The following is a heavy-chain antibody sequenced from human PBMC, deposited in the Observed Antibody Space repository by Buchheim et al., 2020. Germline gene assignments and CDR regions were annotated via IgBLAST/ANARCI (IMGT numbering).Heavy chain of an antibody. CDR1: GFTFSSYS. V-gene: IGHV3-21*01. CDR2: ISSSSSYI. Sequence: EVQLVESGGGLVKPGGSLRLSCAASGFTFSSYSMNWVRQAPGKGLEWVSSISSSSSYIYYAESVKGRFTISRDNAKNSLYLQMNSLRAEDTAVYYCARDQRARKGSLDYWGQGTL. D-gene: IGHD6-25*01. J-gene: IGHJ4*02. CDR3: ARDQRARKGSLDY.